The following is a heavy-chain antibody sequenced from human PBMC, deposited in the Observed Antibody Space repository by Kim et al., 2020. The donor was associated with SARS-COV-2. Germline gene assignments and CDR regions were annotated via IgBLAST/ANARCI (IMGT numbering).Heavy chain of an antibody. CDR3: ATSAPYYYGSGSHPGWFDP. Sequence: ASVKVSCKVSGYTLTELSMHWVRQAPGKGLEWMGGFDPEDGETIYAQKFQGRVTMTEDTSTDTAYMELSSLRSEDTAVYYCATSAPYYYGSGSHPGWFDPWGQGTLVTVSS. J-gene: IGHJ5*02. D-gene: IGHD3-10*01. CDR1: GYTLTELS. V-gene: IGHV1-24*01. CDR2: FDPEDGET.